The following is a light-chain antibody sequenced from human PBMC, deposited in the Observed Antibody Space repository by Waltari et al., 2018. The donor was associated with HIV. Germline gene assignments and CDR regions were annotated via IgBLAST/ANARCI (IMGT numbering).Light chain of an antibody. CDR2: RNN. CDR3: AAWDVSLRGAYV. Sequence: QSVLTQPPSASGTPGQRVTISCSGARSDIGSNSVYWYHPLPGTAPKLLIYRNNQRPSGVPDRFSASKSGTSASLAISGLRSEDEADYYCAAWDVSLRGAYVFGTGTKVAVL. V-gene: IGLV1-47*01. CDR1: RSDIGSNS. J-gene: IGLJ1*01.